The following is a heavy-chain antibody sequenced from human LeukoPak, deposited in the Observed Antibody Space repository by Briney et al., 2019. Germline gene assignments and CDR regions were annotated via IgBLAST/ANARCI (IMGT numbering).Heavy chain of an antibody. Sequence: SETLSLTCAVYGGSLSGYYWSWIRQPPGKGLEWIGEINHSGSTNYNPSLKSRVTISVDTSKNQFSLKLSSVTAADTAVYYCARGGWYSSSWYGYWGQGTLVTVSS. CDR1: GGSLSGYY. J-gene: IGHJ4*02. CDR2: INHSGST. D-gene: IGHD6-13*01. CDR3: ARGGWYSSSWYGY. V-gene: IGHV4-34*01.